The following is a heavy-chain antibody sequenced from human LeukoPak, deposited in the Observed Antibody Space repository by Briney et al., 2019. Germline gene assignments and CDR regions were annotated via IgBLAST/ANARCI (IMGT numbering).Heavy chain of an antibody. Sequence: SETLSLTCTVSGGSISSYYWSWIRQPAGKGLEWIGRIYTSGSTYYNPSLKSRVTISVDTSKNQFSLKLSSVTAADTAVYYCASEWSLDAFDIWGQGTMVTVSS. J-gene: IGHJ3*02. D-gene: IGHD2-8*01. CDR3: ASEWSLDAFDI. CDR2: IYTSGST. V-gene: IGHV4-4*07. CDR1: GGSISSYY.